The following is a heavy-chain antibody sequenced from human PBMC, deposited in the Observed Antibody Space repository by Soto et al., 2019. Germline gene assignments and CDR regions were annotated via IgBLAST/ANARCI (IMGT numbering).Heavy chain of an antibody. D-gene: IGHD3-22*01. CDR1: GDTFDIYG. Sequence: QVELVQSGAEVKKPGSSVKVSCKASGDTFDIYGFNWVRQAPGEGLEWMGVIIPIFETADYAQKFQGRVSITADKSTSTAYMGLGSLTSEDTAVYYCARGGIHFADSSGHAFDSWGQGTLISVTS. J-gene: IGHJ4*02. CDR2: IIPIFETA. V-gene: IGHV1-69*06. CDR3: ARGGIHFADSSGHAFDS.